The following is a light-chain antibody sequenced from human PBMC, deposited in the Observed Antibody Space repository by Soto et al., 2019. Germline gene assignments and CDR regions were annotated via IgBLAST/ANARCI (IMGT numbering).Light chain of an antibody. CDR2: GAS. CDR1: QSVTSTY. CDR3: QQYGSSHT. Sequence: EIVLQQSPGTLSLSPGVGAPLSRRASQSVTSTYLAWYQQKPGQDPRLLIYGASSRAIGIPDRFGGSVSGSDFILTINRLEPEDFAVYYCQQYGSSHTVGQGTRLEIK. J-gene: IGKJ5*01. V-gene: IGKV3-20*01.